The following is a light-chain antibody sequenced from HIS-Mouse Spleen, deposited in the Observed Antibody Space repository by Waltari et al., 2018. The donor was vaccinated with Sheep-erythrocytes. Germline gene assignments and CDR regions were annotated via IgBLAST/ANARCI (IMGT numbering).Light chain of an antibody. J-gene: IGLJ1*01. CDR3: CSYAGSYNHV. V-gene: IGLV2-11*01. Sequence: QSALTQPRSVSGSPGQSVTISCTGTSSDVGGYNYVSWYQQHPGKAPQPMIYDVSKPPPGLPERFSGSKSGNTASLTISGLQAEDEADYYCCSYAGSYNHVFATGTKVTVL. CDR2: DVS. CDR1: SSDVGGYNY.